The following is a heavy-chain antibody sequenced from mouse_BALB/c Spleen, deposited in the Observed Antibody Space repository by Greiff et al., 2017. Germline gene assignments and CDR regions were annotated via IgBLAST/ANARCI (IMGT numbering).Heavy chain of an antibody. CDR3: ARDYYGSSYPNYWYFDV. CDR2: INPSSGYT. CDR1: GYTFTSYT. J-gene: IGHJ1*01. Sequence: QVQLQQSGPELVKPGASVKMSCKASGYTFTSYTMHWVKQRPGQGLEWIGYINPSSGYTEYNQKFKDKTTLTADKSSSTAYMQLSSLTSEDSAVYYCARDYYGSSYPNYWYFDVWGAGTTVTVSS. V-gene: IGHV1-4*02. D-gene: IGHD1-1*01.